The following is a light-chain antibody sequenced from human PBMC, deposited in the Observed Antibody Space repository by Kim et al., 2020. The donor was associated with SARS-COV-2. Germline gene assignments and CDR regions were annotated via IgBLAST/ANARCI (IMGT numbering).Light chain of an antibody. V-gene: IGLV1-51*01. CDR1: SSNVGTNY. Sequence: GQKVTISCSGDSSNVGTNYVSWYQQLPGTAPKLLIYDNNERPSGIPDRFSGSKSGTSATLGITGPQTGDEADYHCGTWDSSLTAVVFGGGTQLTVL. CDR3: GTWDSSLTAVV. CDR2: DNN. J-gene: IGLJ2*01.